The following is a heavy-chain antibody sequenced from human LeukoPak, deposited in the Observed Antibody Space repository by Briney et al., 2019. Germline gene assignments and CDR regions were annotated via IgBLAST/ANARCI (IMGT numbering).Heavy chain of an antibody. D-gene: IGHD2-21*02. CDR2: IYHSGST. CDR3: ARGKVTRRYFDY. V-gene: IGHV4-4*02. CDR1: GGSISSSNW. Sequence: SGTLSLTCAVSGGSISSSNWWSWVRQPPGKGLEWIGEIYHSGSTNYNPSLKGRVTISVDKSKNQFSLKLSSVTAADTAVYYCARGKVTRRYFDYWGQGTLVTVSS. J-gene: IGHJ4*02.